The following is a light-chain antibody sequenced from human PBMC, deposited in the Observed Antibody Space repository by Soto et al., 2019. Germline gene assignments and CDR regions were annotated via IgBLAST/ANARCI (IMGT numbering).Light chain of an antibody. CDR2: EVS. CDR3: SSXXXXXXLV. CDR1: SSDVGGYDY. J-gene: IGLJ2*01. Sequence: QSALTQPASVSGSPGQSITISCTGTSSDVGGYDYVSWYQHHPGKVPKLIIYEVSKRPSGVSHRFSGFKSGNTASLTISGLQTEDEADYYCSSXXXXXXLVXGGGTKLT. V-gene: IGLV2-14*01.